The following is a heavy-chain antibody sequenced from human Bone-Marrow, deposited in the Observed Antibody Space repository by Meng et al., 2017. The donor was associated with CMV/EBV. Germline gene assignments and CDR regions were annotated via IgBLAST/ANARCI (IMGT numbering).Heavy chain of an antibody. V-gene: IGHV4-31*03. D-gene: IGHD2-2*01. J-gene: IGHJ4*02. Sequence: LRLSCTVSGGSISSGGYYWSWIRQHPGKGLEWIGYIYYSGSTYYNPSLKSRVTISVDTSKNQFSLKLSSVTAADTAVYYCARGSFCSSANCYRAFYSWGQGTLVTVSS. CDR2: IYYSGST. CDR1: GGSISSGGYY. CDR3: ARGSFCSSANCYRAFYS.